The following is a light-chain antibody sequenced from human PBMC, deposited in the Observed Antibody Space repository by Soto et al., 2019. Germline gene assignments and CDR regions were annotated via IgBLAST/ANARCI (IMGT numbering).Light chain of an antibody. J-gene: IGKJ1*01. Sequence: DIQMSQSPSTLSGSVGDRVTITCRASQTISSWLAWYQQKPGKAPKLLIYKASTLKSGVPSRFSGSGSGTEFTLTISSLQPDDFATYYCQQYNSYSTFGQGTNVDI. CDR1: QTISSW. CDR2: KAS. CDR3: QQYNSYST. V-gene: IGKV1-5*03.